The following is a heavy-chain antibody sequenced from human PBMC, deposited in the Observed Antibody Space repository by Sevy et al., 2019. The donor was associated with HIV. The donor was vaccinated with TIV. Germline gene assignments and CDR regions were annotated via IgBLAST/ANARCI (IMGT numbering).Heavy chain of an antibody. CDR1: GGSINSYY. Sequence: SETLSLTCTVSGGSINSYYWSWIRQPAGKGLEWIGRIYTSGDPKYNPPLKSRVTMSVDTSKNQFSLKLSSVTAADTAVYYCAGGTGTTDYYYYMDVWGKGTTVTVSS. V-gene: IGHV4-4*07. D-gene: IGHD1-7*01. CDR2: IYTSGDP. CDR3: AGGTGTTDYYYYMDV. J-gene: IGHJ6*03.